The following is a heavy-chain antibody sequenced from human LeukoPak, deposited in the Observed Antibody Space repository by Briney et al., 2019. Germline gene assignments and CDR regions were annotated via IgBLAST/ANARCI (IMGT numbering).Heavy chain of an antibody. CDR3: ARGYCTNAVCSLGPTQA. CDR1: GGSFSGYY. J-gene: IGHJ4*02. V-gene: IGHV4-34*01. CDR2: IYYSGST. Sequence: SETLSLTCAVYGGSFSGYYWSWIRQPPGKGLGWIGSIYYSGSTYYNPSLKSRVTISVDTSKNQFSLKLSSVTAADTAVYYCARGYCTNAVCSLGPTQAWGQGTLVTVSS. D-gene: IGHD2-8*01.